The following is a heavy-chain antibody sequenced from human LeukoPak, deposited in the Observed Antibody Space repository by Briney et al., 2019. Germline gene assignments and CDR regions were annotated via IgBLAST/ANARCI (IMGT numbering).Heavy chain of an antibody. CDR1: GFTFSSYS. CDR3: AKYCSGATCSGY. J-gene: IGHJ4*02. D-gene: IGHD2-15*01. V-gene: IGHV3-23*01. Sequence: HPGASLRLSCAASGFTFSSYSMCWVRQAPGKGPEWVSGIKESGDITYHADSVKGRFTISRDNSKNTLYLQMNSLRAEDTAKYYCAKYCSGATCSGYWGQGTLVTVSS. CDR2: IKESGDIT.